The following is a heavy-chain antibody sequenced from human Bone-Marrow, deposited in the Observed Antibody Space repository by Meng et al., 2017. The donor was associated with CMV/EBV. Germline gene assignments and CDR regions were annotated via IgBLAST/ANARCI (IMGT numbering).Heavy chain of an antibody. CDR1: GFTFKSFA. D-gene: IGHD2-2*02. V-gene: IGHV3-21*01. J-gene: IGHJ6*02. CDR3: ARDRTDCSSTSCYTDGMDV. Sequence: GGSLRLSCAASGFTFKSFAMNWVRQAPGKGLEWVSSISGWSTFIYYADSVKGRFTISRDNAKNSLYLQMNRLRAEDTAVYYCARDRTDCSSTSCYTDGMDVWGQGTTVTVSS. CDR2: ISGWSTFI.